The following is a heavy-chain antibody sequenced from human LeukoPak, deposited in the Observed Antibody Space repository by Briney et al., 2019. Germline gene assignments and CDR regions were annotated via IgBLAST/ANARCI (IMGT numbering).Heavy chain of an antibody. CDR3: ATGAASYYGD. CDR2: INPNSGDT. CDR1: GYTFTAYY. V-gene: IGHV1-2*02. J-gene: IGHJ4*02. Sequence: ASVKVSCKASGYTFTAYYMHWARQAPGQGLEWMGWINPNSGDTNYAQKFQGRVTMARDTSINTVYMQLSRLRSDDTAVYYCATGAASYYGDWGQGTLVTVSS. D-gene: IGHD1-26*01.